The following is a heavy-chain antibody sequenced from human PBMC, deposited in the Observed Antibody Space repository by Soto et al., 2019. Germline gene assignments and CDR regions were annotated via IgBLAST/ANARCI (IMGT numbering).Heavy chain of an antibody. CDR3: AREGVATIRSEYFQH. D-gene: IGHD5-12*01. CDR2: INPSGGST. V-gene: IGHV1-46*01. CDR1: GYTFTSYY. Sequence: VASVKVSCKASGYTFTSYYMHWVRQAPGQGLEWMGIINPSGGSTSYAQKFQGRVTMTRDTSTSTVYMELSSLRSEDTAVYYCAREGVATIRSEYFQHWGQGTLVTVSS. J-gene: IGHJ1*01.